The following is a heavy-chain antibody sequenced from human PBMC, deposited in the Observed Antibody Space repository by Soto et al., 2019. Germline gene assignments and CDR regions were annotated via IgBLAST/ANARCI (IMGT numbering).Heavy chain of an antibody. D-gene: IGHD1-26*01. CDR3: ARRGSGSYYDD. Sequence: EVQLLESGGGLVQPGGSLRLSCAASGFTFSSYAMRWVRQAPGKGLEWVSAISGSGGSTYYADSVKGRFTISRDNSKNTLYLQMNSLRAEETAVYYCARRGSGSYYDDWGQGTLVTVSS. J-gene: IGHJ4*02. V-gene: IGHV3-23*01. CDR2: ISGSGGST. CDR1: GFTFSSYA.